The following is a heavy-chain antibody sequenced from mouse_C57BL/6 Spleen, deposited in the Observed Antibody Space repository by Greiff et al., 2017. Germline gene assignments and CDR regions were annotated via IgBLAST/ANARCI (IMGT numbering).Heavy chain of an antibody. J-gene: IGHJ3*01. V-gene: IGHV1-5*01. D-gene: IGHD2-4*01. CDR3: TRDDYDVSAWFAY. CDR2: IYPGNSDT. Sequence: VQLQQSGTVLARPGASVKMSCKTSGYTFTSYWMHWVKQRPGQGLEWIGAIYPGNSDTSYNQKFKGKAKLTAVTSASTAYMELSSLTNEDSAVYYCTRDDYDVSAWFAYWGQGTLVTVSA. CDR1: GYTFTSYW.